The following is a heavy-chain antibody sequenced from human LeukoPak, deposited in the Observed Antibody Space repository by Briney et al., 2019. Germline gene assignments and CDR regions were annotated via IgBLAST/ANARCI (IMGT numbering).Heavy chain of an antibody. D-gene: IGHD3-10*01. CDR1: GYTFTSYY. V-gene: IGHV1-46*03. J-gene: IGHJ4*02. Sequence: ASVKVSCKASGYTFTSYYMHWVRQAPGQGLEWMGIINPSGGSTSYAQKFQGRVTMTRDTSTSTVYMELSSLRSEATAVYYCASWGFMGDYGSGSAYYFDYWGQGTLVTVSS. CDR2: INPSGGST. CDR3: ASWGFMGDYGSGSAYYFDY.